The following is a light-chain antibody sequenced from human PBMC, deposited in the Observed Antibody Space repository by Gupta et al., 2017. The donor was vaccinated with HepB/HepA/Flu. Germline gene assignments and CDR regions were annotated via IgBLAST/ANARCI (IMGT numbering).Light chain of an antibody. V-gene: IGKV3-11*01. CDR3: QQRATWPLT. CDR1: QSIGSY. CDR2: DAS. Sequence: EIVLTQSPATLSLSPGERGTLPCRASQSIGSYLAWYQQKPGQAPRLLIYDASNRATGIPARFSGSGSGTDFTLTISSLEPEDFAVYYCQQRATWPLTFGGGTKVEIK. J-gene: IGKJ4*01.